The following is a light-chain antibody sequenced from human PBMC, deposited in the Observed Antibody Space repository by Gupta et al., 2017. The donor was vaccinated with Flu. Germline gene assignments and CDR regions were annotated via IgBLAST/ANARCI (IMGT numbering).Light chain of an antibody. CDR1: QTISNY. V-gene: IGKV1-39*01. Sequence: DIHMTQSPSSLSASVGDRVTITCRASQTISNYLNWYQQKPGKAPKLLIYEASSLQSGVPSRFSGSGSGTDFTLTISSLQPEDFATYYCQQSQRPPLNFGGGTKVEI. CDR3: QQSQRPPLN. J-gene: IGKJ4*01. CDR2: EAS.